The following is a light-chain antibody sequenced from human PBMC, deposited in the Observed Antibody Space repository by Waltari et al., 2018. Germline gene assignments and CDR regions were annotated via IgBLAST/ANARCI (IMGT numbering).Light chain of an antibody. CDR3: QVWDTNSDHLYV. J-gene: IGLJ1*01. CDR1: NIGSQS. V-gene: IGLV3-21*02. Sequence: SYVLTQPPSASVAPGQTARITCGGNNIGSQSVHWSQQKSGQAPVMVVYDDSDRPSGIPERFSGSKSGTTATLTISGVEAGDEADYYCQVWDTNSDHLYVFGSGTKVTVL. CDR2: DDS.